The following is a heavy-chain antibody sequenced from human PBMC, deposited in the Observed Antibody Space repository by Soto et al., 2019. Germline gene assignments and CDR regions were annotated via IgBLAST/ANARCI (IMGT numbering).Heavy chain of an antibody. Sequence: SETLSLTCTVSGGSISSYYWSWIRQPPGKGLEWVGYIYYSGSTNYNPSLKSRVTISVDTSKNQFSLKLSSVTAADTAVYYCARRSIVATIDYYYYYMDVWGKGTTVTVSS. J-gene: IGHJ6*03. CDR2: IYYSGST. D-gene: IGHD5-12*01. V-gene: IGHV4-59*01. CDR3: ARRSIVATIDYYYYYMDV. CDR1: GGSISSYY.